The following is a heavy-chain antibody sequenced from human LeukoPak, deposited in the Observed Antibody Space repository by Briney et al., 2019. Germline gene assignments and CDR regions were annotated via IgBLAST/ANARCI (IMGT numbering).Heavy chain of an antibody. CDR1: GYTFTSYD. V-gene: IGHV1-8*03. D-gene: IGHD1-1*01. CDR3: ARAVQLERRALGY. Sequence: ASVKVSCKASGYTFTSYDINWVRQATGQGLDGMGWMNPNSGNTGYAQKFQGRVTITRNTSIRTAYMELSSLRSEDTAVYYCARAVQLERRALGYWGQGTLVTVSS. J-gene: IGHJ4*02. CDR2: MNPNSGNT.